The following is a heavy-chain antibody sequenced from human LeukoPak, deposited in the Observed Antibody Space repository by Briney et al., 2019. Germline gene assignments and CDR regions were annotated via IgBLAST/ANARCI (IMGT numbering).Heavy chain of an antibody. CDR3: AGSTDYGGNFFDY. CDR2: INHSGST. V-gene: IGHV4-34*01. D-gene: IGHD4-23*01. CDR1: GGSFSGYY. J-gene: IGHJ4*02. Sequence: SETLSLTCAVYGGSFSGYYWNLNRQPPGKGLEWIGEINHSGSTKYNPSLKSRVNISIDTSKNQFSLKLSSVTAADTAVYYCAGSTDYGGNFFDYWGQGTLVTVSS.